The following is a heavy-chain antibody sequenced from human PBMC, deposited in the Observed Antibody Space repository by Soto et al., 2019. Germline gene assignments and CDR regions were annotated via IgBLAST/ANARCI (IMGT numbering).Heavy chain of an antibody. J-gene: IGHJ4*02. D-gene: IGHD2-2*01. CDR2: IDPKNGNT. V-gene: IGHV1-18*01. CDR1: GYTFTTFG. CDR3: AKEYCDTSRCFLPDY. Sequence: ASVKVSCKASGYTFTTFGISWVRQAPGQGLEWMGWIDPKNGNTKDAQKFQGRVTMTTDTSTSTAYMELRSPRSDDTAVYFCAKEYCDTSRCFLPDYWGQGALVTVSS.